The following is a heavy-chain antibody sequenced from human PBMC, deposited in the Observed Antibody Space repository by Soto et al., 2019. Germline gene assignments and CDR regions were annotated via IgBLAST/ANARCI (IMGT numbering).Heavy chain of an antibody. V-gene: IGHV1-46*01. D-gene: IGHD2-2*01. J-gene: IGHJ4*02. Sequence: ASVKVSCKASGYTFTSYYMHWVRQAPGQGLEWMGIINPSGGSTSYAQKFQGRVTMTRDTSTSTVYMELSSLRSEDTAVYYCARVMVPTDIVLVPAAPIDFRGPGTLVTRS. CDR2: INPSGGST. CDR3: ARVMVPTDIVLVPAAPIDF. CDR1: GYTFTSYY.